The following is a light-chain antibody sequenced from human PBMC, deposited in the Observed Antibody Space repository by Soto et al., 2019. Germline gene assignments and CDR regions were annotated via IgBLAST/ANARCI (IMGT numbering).Light chain of an antibody. CDR1: QGISSY. V-gene: IGKV1-8*01. J-gene: IGKJ4*01. Sequence: AILMTQSPSSFSASTGDRVTITCRASQGISSYLAWYQQKPGKAPKLLIYAASTLQSGVPSRFSGSGSGTDFTLTISCLQSEDFATYYCQQYYSYRLFGGGTKVEIK. CDR3: QQYYSYRL. CDR2: AAS.